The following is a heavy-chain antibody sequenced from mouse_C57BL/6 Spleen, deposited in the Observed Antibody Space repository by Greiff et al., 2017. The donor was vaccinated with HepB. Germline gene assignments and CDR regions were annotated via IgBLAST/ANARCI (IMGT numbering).Heavy chain of an antibody. CDR2: ISDGGSYT. Sequence: EVKLMESGGGLVKPGGSLKLSCAASGFTFSSYAMSWVRQTPEKRLEWVATISDGGSYTYYPDNVKGRFTISRDNAKNNLYLQMSHLKSEDTAMYYCARDPVAYYFDYWGQGTTLTVSS. J-gene: IGHJ2*01. CDR3: ARDPVAYYFDY. V-gene: IGHV5-4*01. CDR1: GFTFSSYA.